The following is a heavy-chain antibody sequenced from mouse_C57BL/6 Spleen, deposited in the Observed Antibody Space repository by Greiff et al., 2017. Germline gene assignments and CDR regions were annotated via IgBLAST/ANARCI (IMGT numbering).Heavy chain of an antibody. CDR3: TRFRGYDVYWYFDV. J-gene: IGHJ1*03. D-gene: IGHD2-2*01. Sequence: QVQLKQSGAELVRPGASVTLSCKASGYTFTDYEMHWVKQTPVHGLEWIGAIDPETGGTAYNQKFKGKAILTADKSSSTAYMELRSLTSEDSAVYYCTRFRGYDVYWYFDVWGTGTTVTVSS. V-gene: IGHV1-15*01. CDR1: GYTFTDYE. CDR2: IDPETGGT.